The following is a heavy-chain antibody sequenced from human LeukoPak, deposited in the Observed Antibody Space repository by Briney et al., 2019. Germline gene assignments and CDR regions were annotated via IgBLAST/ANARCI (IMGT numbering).Heavy chain of an antibody. V-gene: IGHV4-61*02. Sequence: SQTLSLTCTVSGGSISSGSYYWSWIRQPAGKGLEWIGRIYTSGSTNYNPSLKSRVTISVDTSKNQSSLKLSSVTAADTAVYYCAREVMVRGVITYYFDYWGQGTLVTVSS. D-gene: IGHD3-10*01. CDR2: IYTSGST. CDR1: GGSISSGSYY. CDR3: AREVMVRGVITYYFDY. J-gene: IGHJ4*02.